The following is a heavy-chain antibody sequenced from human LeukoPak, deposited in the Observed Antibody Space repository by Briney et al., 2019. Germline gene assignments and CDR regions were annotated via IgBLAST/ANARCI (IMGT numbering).Heavy chain of an antibody. Sequence: SVKVSCKASGGTFSSYAISWVRQAPGQGLEWMGGIIPIFGTANSAQKFQGRVTITTDESTSTAYMELSSLRSEDTAVYYCAISLPRDIVVVPGPSDYWGQGTLVTVSS. CDR1: GGTFSSYA. J-gene: IGHJ4*02. V-gene: IGHV1-69*05. CDR3: AISLPRDIVVVPGPSDY. CDR2: IIPIFGTA. D-gene: IGHD2-2*01.